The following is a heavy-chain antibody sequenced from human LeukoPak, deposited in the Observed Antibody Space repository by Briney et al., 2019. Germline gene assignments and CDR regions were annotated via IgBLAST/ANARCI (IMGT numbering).Heavy chain of an antibody. CDR2: ISGGGGET. J-gene: IGHJ4*02. CDR1: GFTFSSYS. CDR3: AKDQYYQQYYFDY. V-gene: IGHV3-23*01. Sequence: PGGTLRLSCAASGFTFSSYSMSWVRQAPGKGLEWVSVISGGGGETFYADSVKGRFTISRDNSKNTLYLQMNSLRADDTAVYYCAKDQYYQQYYFDYWGQGTLVTVSS. D-gene: IGHD2/OR15-2a*01.